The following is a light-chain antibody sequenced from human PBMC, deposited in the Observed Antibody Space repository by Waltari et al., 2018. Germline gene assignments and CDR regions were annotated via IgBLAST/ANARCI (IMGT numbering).Light chain of an antibody. Sequence: QSALTQPPSASGSPGPSVTISCTGTSNDVGGYNYVSRYQQHPDKAPKLIIYEVKTRPSGVPDRFAGSKSDNTASLTGAGLQAGDEADYYCSSYAGSNTVIFGGGTKLTVL. CDR3: SSYAGSNTVI. J-gene: IGLJ2*01. CDR2: EVK. CDR1: SNDVGGYNY. V-gene: IGLV2-8*01.